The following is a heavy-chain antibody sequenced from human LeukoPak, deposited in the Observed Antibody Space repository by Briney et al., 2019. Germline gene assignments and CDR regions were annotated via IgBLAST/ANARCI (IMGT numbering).Heavy chain of an antibody. CDR2: IYYSGSGT. J-gene: IGHJ6*03. D-gene: IGHD2-2*02. CDR3: ARRRQLLYPWYYYYYMDV. Sequence: SETLSLTCTVSGDSISSYYWSWIRQPPGKGLEWIGYIYYSGSGTRYNPSLHGRVTISVDTSKSHFSLKLTSVTAADTAVYYCARRRQLLYPWYYYYYMDVWGKGTTVTVSS. V-gene: IGHV4-59*12. CDR1: GDSISSYY.